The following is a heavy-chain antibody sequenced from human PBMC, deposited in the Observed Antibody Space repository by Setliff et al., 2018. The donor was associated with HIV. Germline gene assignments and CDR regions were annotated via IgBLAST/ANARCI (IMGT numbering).Heavy chain of an antibody. V-gene: IGHV1-18*01. CDR2: ISAYNGNT. J-gene: IGHJ4*01. D-gene: IGHD3-10*01. CDR1: GFTLNSYG. CDR3: AGEPYFDSGRPIAH. Sequence: ASVKVSCKASGFTLNSYGITWVRQAPGQGLQWMGWISAYNGNTNYAQKVQGRVTIAADTSTGTVYMEPRSLKSEDTAVFFCAGEPYFDSGRPIAHWGQGTLVTVSS.